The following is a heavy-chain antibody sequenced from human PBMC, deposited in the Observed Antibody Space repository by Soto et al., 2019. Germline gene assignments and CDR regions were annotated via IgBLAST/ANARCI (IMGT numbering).Heavy chain of an antibody. CDR2: IYYSGST. D-gene: IGHD5-18*01. J-gene: IGHJ4*02. V-gene: IGHV4-31*03. Sequence: PSETLSLTCTVSGGSISSGGYYWSWIRQHPGKGLEWIGYIYYSGSTYYNPSLKSRVTISVDTSKSQFSLKLSSVTAADAAVYYCARDLVDTAVVTRYFDYWGQGTLVTVSS. CDR3: ARDLVDTAVVTRYFDY. CDR1: GGSISSGGYY.